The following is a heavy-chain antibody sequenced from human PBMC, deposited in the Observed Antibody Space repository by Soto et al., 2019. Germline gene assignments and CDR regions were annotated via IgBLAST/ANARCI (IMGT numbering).Heavy chain of an antibody. CDR1: GFTFSSYA. J-gene: IGHJ4*02. V-gene: IGHV3-23*01. Sequence: GGSLRLSCAASGFTFSSYAMSWVRQAPGKGLEWVSAISGSGGSTYYADSVKGRFTISRDNSKNTLYLQMNSLRAEDTAVYYCAKGLEGGYDFWSADYWGQGTLVTVSS. CDR3: AKGLEGGYDFWSADY. CDR2: ISGSGGST. D-gene: IGHD3-3*01.